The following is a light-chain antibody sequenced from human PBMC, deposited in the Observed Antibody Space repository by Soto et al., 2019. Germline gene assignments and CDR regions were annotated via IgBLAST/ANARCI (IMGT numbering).Light chain of an antibody. Sequence: EIVLTQFPATLSLSPGERATLSCRPSQSLSSSYFVWYQQKPGQAPRLLIFAASRRATGIPDRFSGSGSATEYPLTINRLEPEDSEVYYCQQQGTFGQGTKLEIK. CDR2: AAS. V-gene: IGKV3-20*01. CDR1: QSLSSSY. CDR3: QQQGT. J-gene: IGKJ2*01.